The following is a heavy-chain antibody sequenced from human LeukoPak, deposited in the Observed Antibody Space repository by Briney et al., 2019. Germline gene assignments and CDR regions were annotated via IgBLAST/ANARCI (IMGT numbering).Heavy chain of an antibody. J-gene: IGHJ4*02. CDR1: GYSFTSYW. Sequence: GEPLQISSKGSGYSFTSYWISWVRQMPGKGLEWMGRIDRSDSYTNYSPSFEGHVTISADKSISTAYLQWSSLKASDIATYYCARHYGAAGDFDYWGQGTLVTVSS. CDR2: IDRSDSYT. CDR3: ARHYGAAGDFDY. D-gene: IGHD6-13*01. V-gene: IGHV5-10-1*01.